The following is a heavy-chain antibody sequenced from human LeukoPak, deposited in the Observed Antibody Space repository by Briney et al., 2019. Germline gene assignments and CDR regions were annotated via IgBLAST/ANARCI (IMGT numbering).Heavy chain of an antibody. Sequence: GGSLRLSCAASGVTFSSDSMNWVRQAPGKGLEWVSSISSSSSYIYYADSVKGRFTISRDNAKNSLYLQMNSLRAEDTAVYYCARGEVAFGGVKGYWGQGTLVTVSS. CDR3: ARGEVAFGGVKGY. D-gene: IGHD3-16*01. J-gene: IGHJ4*02. V-gene: IGHV3-21*01. CDR1: GVTFSSDS. CDR2: ISSSSSYI.